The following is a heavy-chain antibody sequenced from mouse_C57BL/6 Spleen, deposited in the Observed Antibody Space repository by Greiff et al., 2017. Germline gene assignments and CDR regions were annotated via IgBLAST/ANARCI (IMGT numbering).Heavy chain of an antibody. J-gene: IGHJ2*01. V-gene: IGHV1-26*01. CDR2: INPNNGGT. CDR1: GYTFTDYY. D-gene: IGHD3-2*02. CDR3: ARSAAQAKFDY. Sequence: EVQLQQSGPELVKPRASVKISCKASGYTFTDYYMNWVKQSHGKSLEWIGDINPNNGGTSYNQKFKGKATLTVDKSSSTAYMELRSLTSEDSAVYYCARSAAQAKFDYWGQGTTLTVSS.